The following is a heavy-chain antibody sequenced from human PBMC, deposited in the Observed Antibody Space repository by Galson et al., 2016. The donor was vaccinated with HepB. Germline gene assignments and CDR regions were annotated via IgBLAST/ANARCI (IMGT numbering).Heavy chain of an antibody. V-gene: IGHV6-1*01. CDR3: ARCSRWPCGF. Sequence: CAISGDSVSNNSAAWNWIRQSPSRGLEWLGRTYFRSKWYRDYAVFVKGRLTINPDTSKNQFSLQLNSVTPEDAATYYCARCSRWPCGFWGQGTLITVSS. J-gene: IGHJ1*01. D-gene: IGHD5-12*01. CDR1: GDSVSNNSAA. CDR2: TYFRSKWYR.